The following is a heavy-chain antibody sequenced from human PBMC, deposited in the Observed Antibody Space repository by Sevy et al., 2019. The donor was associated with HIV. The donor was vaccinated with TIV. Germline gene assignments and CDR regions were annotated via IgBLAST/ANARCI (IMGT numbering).Heavy chain of an antibody. V-gene: IGHV3-49*04. J-gene: IGHJ6*02. CDR3: TRDEGAADWGMDV. D-gene: IGHD1-26*01. CDR1: GFTFGDYT. Sequence: GGSLRLSCTASGFTFGDYTMSWVRQAPGKGLEWVAFIRGKPYGGTREYAASVKGRFTISRDDSKSIAYLQMNSLKSEDTAVYYCTRDEGAADWGMDVWGQGTTVTVSS. CDR2: IRGKPYGGTR.